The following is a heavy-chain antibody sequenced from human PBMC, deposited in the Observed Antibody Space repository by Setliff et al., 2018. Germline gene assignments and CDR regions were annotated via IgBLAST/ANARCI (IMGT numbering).Heavy chain of an antibody. D-gene: IGHD1-1*01. CDR1: GFTFSSYA. V-gene: IGHV3-23*01. CDR3: ARDHGELGQERRTHFFRH. J-gene: IGHJ1*01. CDR2: ISGYGSRT. Sequence: HPGGSLRLSCAASGFTFSSYAMTWVRQAPGKGLEWVSGISGYGSRTYYADSVKGRSTISRDNSQNTMYLQMNSRRAEDKAVYYCARDHGELGQERRTHFFRHWGQGTLVTVSS.